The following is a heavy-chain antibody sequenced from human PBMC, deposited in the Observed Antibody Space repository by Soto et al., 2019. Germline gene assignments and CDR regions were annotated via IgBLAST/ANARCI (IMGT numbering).Heavy chain of an antibody. CDR1: VGSVSIGSYY. Sequence: SETLSLTCTFSVGSVSIGSYYWSWIRQPPGKGLEWIGYIYYSGSTNYNPSLKSRVTISVDTSKNQFSLKLSSVTAADTAVYYCARDRRLQFTYYFDYWGQGTMVTVSS. J-gene: IGHJ4*02. D-gene: IGHD5-12*01. CDR2: IYYSGST. V-gene: IGHV4-61*01. CDR3: ARDRRLQFTYYFDY.